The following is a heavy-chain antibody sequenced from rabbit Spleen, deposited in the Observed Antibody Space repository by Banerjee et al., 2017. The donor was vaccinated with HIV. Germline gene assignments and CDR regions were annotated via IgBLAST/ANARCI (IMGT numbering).Heavy chain of an antibody. Sequence: QEQLVESGGGLVKPGASLTLTCKASGFSFSSGYYVSWVRQAPGKGLEWIGCIGAGSGTAYYASWAKGRFIMSRTSSTKVTLQMTSLTAADTATYFCARDLVVAIGWNFNLWGPGTLVTVS. V-gene: IGHV1S45*01. J-gene: IGHJ4*01. CDR2: IGAGSGTA. D-gene: IGHD3-3*01. CDR3: ARDLVVAIGWNFNL. CDR1: GFSFSSGYY.